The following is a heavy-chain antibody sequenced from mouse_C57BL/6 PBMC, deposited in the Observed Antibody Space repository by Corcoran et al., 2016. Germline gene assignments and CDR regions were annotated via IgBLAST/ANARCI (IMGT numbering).Heavy chain of an antibody. CDR1: GYTFTTYG. D-gene: IGHD1-1*01. CDR2: INTYSGVP. Sequence: QIQLVQSGPELKKPGETVKISCKASGYTFTTYGMSWVKQAPGKGLKWMGWINTYSGVPTYADDFKGRFAFSLETSASTAYLQINNLKNEDTATYFCASSEDYFYYFRYYWGQGTSVTVSS. J-gene: IGHJ4*01. V-gene: IGHV9-3*01. CDR3: ASSEDYFYYFRYY.